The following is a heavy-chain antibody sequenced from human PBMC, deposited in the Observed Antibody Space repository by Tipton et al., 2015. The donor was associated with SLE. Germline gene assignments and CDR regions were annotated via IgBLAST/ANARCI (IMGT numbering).Heavy chain of an antibody. Sequence: TLSLTCTVSGGSINNKAFYWSWIRQHPGKGLEWLVYISYSGTTYYNPSLQSRVTVSLDTSKNHFSLQLTSVTAADTAVYYCARVAMPSTIAARRFWYFDLWGRGSLVTVSS. D-gene: IGHD6-6*01. CDR3: ARVAMPSTIAARRFWYFDL. V-gene: IGHV4-31*03. J-gene: IGHJ2*01. CDR1: GGSINNKAFY. CDR2: ISYSGTT.